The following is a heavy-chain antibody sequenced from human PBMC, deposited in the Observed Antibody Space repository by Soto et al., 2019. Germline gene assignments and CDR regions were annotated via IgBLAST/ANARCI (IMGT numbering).Heavy chain of an antibody. CDR2: ISPSDGNT. CDR3: ARDRLRGYDSSGFYS. J-gene: IGHJ4*02. V-gene: IGHV1-18*01. D-gene: IGHD3-22*01. Sequence: GASVKVSCKASGYTFTSYGISWVRQAPGQGLEWMGWISPSDGNTNYAQKFEDRVTMTTATSTNTVFLELRSLKSDDTAIYYCARDRLRGYDSSGFYSWGQGTMVTVSS. CDR1: GYTFTSYG.